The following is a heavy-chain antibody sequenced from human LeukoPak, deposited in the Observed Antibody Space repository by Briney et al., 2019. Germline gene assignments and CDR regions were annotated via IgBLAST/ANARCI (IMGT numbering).Heavy chain of an antibody. CDR1: GYTFTSYF. Sequence: ASVKVSCKASGYTFTSYFMHWVRQAPGQGLEWMGIINPSGGTTSYSQKFQGRVTMTRDTSTSTVYMELSSLRSEDTAVYYCARGARTYSSRNWFDPWGQGTLVTVSS. D-gene: IGHD6-13*01. J-gene: IGHJ5*02. V-gene: IGHV1-46*01. CDR2: INPSGGTT. CDR3: ARGARTYSSRNWFDP.